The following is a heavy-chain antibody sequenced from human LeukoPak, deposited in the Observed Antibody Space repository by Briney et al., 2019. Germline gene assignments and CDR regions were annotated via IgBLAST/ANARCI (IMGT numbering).Heavy chain of an antibody. D-gene: IGHD1-1*01. Sequence: PSEALSLTCTVSGGSISSGGYYWSWIRQHPGKGLEWIGSIYYSGSTNYNPSLQGRVTISLDTSRNQFSLKLSSVTAADTAVYYCASGDNDPLFDYWGQGTLVTVSS. J-gene: IGHJ4*02. CDR1: GGSISSGGYY. V-gene: IGHV4-31*03. CDR2: IYYSGST. CDR3: ASGDNDPLFDY.